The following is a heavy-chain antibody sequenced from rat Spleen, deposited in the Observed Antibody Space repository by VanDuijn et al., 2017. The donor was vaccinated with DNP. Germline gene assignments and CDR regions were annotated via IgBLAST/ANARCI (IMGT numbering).Heavy chain of an antibody. CDR2: INTGSGGT. J-gene: IGHJ1*01. CDR1: GDTFTSYY. CDR3: ARRRLPYWYFDF. V-gene: IGHV1-43*01. Sequence: QVQLQQSGAELAKPGSSVKISCKASGDTFTSYYIGWIKQTTGQGLEYIGYINTGSGGTNYNEKFKGKATLTVDKSSSTGFMQLSSLTPDDSAVYYCARRRLPYWYFDFWGPGTMVTVSS. D-gene: IGHD1-4*01.